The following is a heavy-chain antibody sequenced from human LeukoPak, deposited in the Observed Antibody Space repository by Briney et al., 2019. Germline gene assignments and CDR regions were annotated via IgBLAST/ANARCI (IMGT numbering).Heavy chain of an antibody. CDR1: GFTFSSYW. J-gene: IGHJ6*03. CDR2: IKQDGSEK. Sequence: GGSLRLSCAASGFTFSSYWMSWVRQAPGKGLEWVANIKQDGSEKYYVDSVKGRFTISRDNAKNSLYLQMNSLRAEDTAVYYCARARYYDSSGYPIYYMDVWGKGTTVTVSS. CDR3: ARARYYDSSGYPIYYMDV. D-gene: IGHD3-22*01. V-gene: IGHV3-7*04.